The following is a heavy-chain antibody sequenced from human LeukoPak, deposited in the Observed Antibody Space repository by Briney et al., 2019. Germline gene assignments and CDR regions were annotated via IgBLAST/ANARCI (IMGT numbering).Heavy chain of an antibody. Sequence: GGSLRLSCAASGFTFSSYAMSWVRQAPVKGLEWVSAISGSGGSTYYADSVKGRFTISRDNSKNTLYLQMNSLRAEDTALYYCAKADGSAWYRGDYWGQGTLVTVSS. CDR2: ISGSGGST. D-gene: IGHD6-19*01. CDR1: GFTFSSYA. CDR3: AKADGSAWYRGDY. V-gene: IGHV3-23*01. J-gene: IGHJ4*02.